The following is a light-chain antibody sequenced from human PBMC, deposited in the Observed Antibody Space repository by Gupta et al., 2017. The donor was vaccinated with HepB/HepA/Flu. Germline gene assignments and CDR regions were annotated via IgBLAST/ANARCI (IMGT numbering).Light chain of an antibody. CDR2: AAA. V-gene: IGKV1-39*01. CDR3: QQSYSTPPRFT. J-gene: IGKJ3*01. Sequence: DIQMTQSPSSLSASVGDRVTITCRASQSISSYLNWYQQKLGKAPKLLIYAAASLQSGVPSRFSGSGSGRDFTLTISSLQPEDFATYYCQQSYSTPPRFTFGPGTKVDIK. CDR1: QSISSY.